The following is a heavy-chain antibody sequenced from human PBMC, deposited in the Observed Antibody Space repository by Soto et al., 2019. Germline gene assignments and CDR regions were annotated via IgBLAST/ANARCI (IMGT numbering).Heavy chain of an antibody. CDR3: ARKGKSGYFNWFDP. J-gene: IGHJ5*02. CDR1: GYRFTSYW. Sequence: GESLKISCKGSGYRFTSYWIAWVRQMPGKGLEWMGIIFPSDSDTRYSPSFQGQVTISADRSTSTVFLQWASLKASDTAVYFCARKGKSGYFNWFDPWGQGTLVTVSS. CDR2: IFPSDSDT. V-gene: IGHV5-51*01. D-gene: IGHD3-22*01.